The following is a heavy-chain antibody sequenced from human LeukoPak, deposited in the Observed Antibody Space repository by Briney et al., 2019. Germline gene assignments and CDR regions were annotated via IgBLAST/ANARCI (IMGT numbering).Heavy chain of an antibody. CDR3: AKDKGIAAAPLDYMDV. D-gene: IGHD6-13*01. J-gene: IGHJ6*03. V-gene: IGHV3-23*01. CDR2: ISGSGGST. CDR1: GFTFSSSA. Sequence: GGSLRLSCAASGFTFSSSAMSWVRQAPGKGLEWVSGISGSGGSTYYADSVKGRFTISRDNSKNTLYPQMNSLRAEDTAAYSCAKDKGIAAAPLDYMDVWGKGTTVTVSS.